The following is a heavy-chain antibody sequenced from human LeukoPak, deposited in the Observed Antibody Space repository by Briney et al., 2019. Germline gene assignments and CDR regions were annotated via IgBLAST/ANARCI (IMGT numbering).Heavy chain of an antibody. V-gene: IGHV4-34*01. Sequence: SETLSLTCAVYGGSFSGYYWSWIRQPPGKGLEWIGEINHSGSTNYNPSLKSRVTISVDTSKNQFSLKLSSVTAADTAVYYCARAQKSSSWTQDYLDYWGQGALVTVSS. CDR1: GGSFSGYY. CDR3: ARAQKSSSWTQDYLDY. D-gene: IGHD6-13*01. J-gene: IGHJ4*02. CDR2: INHSGST.